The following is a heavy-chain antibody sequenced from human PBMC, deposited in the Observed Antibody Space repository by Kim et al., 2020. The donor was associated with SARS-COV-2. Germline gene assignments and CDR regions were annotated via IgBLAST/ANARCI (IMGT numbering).Heavy chain of an antibody. CDR3: AKADGDYYDTSGSDY. V-gene: IGHV3-23*01. CDR2: IGGSGSST. CDR1: GFTFKKYA. Sequence: GGSLRLSCAASGFTFKKYAMSWVRQAPGKGLEWVSTIGGSGSSTFYADSVKGRFTLFRDNSKNMLFLQLNSLRVEDTAMYYCAKADGDYYDTSGSDYWGQGTLVTVSS. J-gene: IGHJ4*02. D-gene: IGHD3-22*01.